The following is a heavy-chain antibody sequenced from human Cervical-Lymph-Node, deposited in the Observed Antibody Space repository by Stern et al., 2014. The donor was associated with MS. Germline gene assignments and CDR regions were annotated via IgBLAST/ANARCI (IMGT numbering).Heavy chain of an antibody. V-gene: IGHV3-21*06. CDR1: GFTFSNYT. Sequence: LVESGGGLVKPGGSLRLSCVVSGFTFSNYTMNWVRQAPGKGLEWVSSISSSSTYIYYADSVRGRFTISRDNAKNSLSLQMNSLRAEDTAVYYCTRARRGFDYWGQGTLVTVSS. J-gene: IGHJ4*02. CDR3: TRARRGFDY. CDR2: ISSSSTYI.